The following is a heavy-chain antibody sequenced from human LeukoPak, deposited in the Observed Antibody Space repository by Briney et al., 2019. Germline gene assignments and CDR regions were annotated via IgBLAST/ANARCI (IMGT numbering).Heavy chain of an antibody. CDR3: ARGSGGTAMIVVVEPGGGEDFDY. Sequence: ASVKVSYKASGYTFTGYYMHWVRQAPGQGLEWMGWINPNSGGTNYAQKFQGRVTMTRDTSISTAYMELSRLRSDDTAVYYCARGSGGTAMIVVVEPGGGEDFDYWGQGTLVTVSS. D-gene: IGHD3-22*01. CDR2: INPNSGGT. J-gene: IGHJ4*02. CDR1: GYTFTGYY. V-gene: IGHV1-2*02.